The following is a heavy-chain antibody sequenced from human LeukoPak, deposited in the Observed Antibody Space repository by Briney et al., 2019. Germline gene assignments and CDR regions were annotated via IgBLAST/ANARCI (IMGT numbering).Heavy chain of an antibody. V-gene: IGHV4-59*11. D-gene: IGHD1-14*01. J-gene: IGHJ3*02. CDR3: ARDRISINALDM. CDR2: ISHIGST. Sequence: SETLSLTCTVSGASISGHYLTWIRQPPGKGLEWIGYISHIGSTNYNPSLKSRVTISVDTSKNPFSLKLTSVTAADTAVYYCARDRISINALDMWGQGTMVTVSS. CDR1: GASISGHY.